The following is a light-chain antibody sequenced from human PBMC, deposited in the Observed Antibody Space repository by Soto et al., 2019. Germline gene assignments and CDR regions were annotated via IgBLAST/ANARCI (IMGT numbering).Light chain of an antibody. CDR1: QSIGAW. J-gene: IGKJ2*01. Sequence: DIQMTQSPSTLSASVGDSVTITCRASQSIGAWLAWYQQKPGKAPKLLIYKASTLQTGVPSRFDGSGSGTGFTLTISSLQPDDFATYYCQQYDSFSTFGQGTKLEIK. CDR3: QQYDSFST. V-gene: IGKV1-5*03. CDR2: KAS.